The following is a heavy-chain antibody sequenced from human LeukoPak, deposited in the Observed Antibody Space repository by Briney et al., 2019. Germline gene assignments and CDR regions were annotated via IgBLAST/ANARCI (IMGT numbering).Heavy chain of an antibody. CDR3: AKDIGVAARNLDYYFDY. CDR1: GFTFDDYA. CDR2: ISWNSGSI. Sequence: GGSLRLSCAASGFTFDDYAMHWVRQAPGKGLEWVSSISWNSGSICYADSVKGRFTISRDNAKNSLSLQMNRLRAEDTALYSCAKDIGVAARNLDYYFDYWGQGTLVTVSS. D-gene: IGHD6-6*01. V-gene: IGHV3-9*01. J-gene: IGHJ4*02.